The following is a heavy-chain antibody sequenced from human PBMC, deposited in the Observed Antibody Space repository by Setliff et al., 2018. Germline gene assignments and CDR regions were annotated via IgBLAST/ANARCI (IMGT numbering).Heavy chain of an antibody. V-gene: IGHV4-34*01. J-gene: IGHJ1*01. D-gene: IGHD2-2*01. Sequence: SETLSLTCAGYGGSFSGYYWSWIRQPPGKGLEWIGEINHSGSTNYNPSLKSRVTISVDTSKNQFSLKVNSVTAADTAVYYCARAPCSSTSCYAAYWGHGTLVTVSS. CDR3: ARAPCSSTSCYAAY. CDR2: INHSGST. CDR1: GGSFSGYY.